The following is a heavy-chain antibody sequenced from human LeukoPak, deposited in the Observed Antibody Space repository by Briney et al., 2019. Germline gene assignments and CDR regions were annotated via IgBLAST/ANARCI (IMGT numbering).Heavy chain of an antibody. V-gene: IGHV6-1*01. CDR2: TYYRSKWYN. CDR1: GDSVSSNSAA. D-gene: IGHD2-15*01. J-gene: IGHJ6*02. CDR3: SRAQTYCSGGTCYSGMDV. Sequence: SQTLSLTCAISGDSVSSNSAAWNWIRQSPSRGLEWLVRTYYRSKWYNEYAVSVKSRIAINPETSKNQFSLQLNSVTPEDTAVYYCSRAQTYCSGGTCYSGMDVWGQGTTVTVSS.